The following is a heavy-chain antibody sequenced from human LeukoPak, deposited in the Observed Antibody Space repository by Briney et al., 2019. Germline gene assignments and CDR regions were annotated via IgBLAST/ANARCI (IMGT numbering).Heavy chain of an antibody. V-gene: IGHV3-74*01. J-gene: IGHJ4*02. CDR1: GFSFNNYW. Sequence: GGSPRLSCVASGFSFNNYWMLWVRQAPGEGLVWVSRLNTDGTITSYADSVRGRFTISRDNAKNTLYLQMSNLRAEDTAVYYCARIVEGGNSDFWGQGTLVTVSS. CDR2: LNTDGTIT. CDR3: ARIVEGGNSDF. D-gene: IGHD4-23*01.